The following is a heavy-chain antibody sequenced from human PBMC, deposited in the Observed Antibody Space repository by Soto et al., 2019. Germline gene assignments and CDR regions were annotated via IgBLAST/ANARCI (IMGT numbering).Heavy chain of an antibody. Sequence: ASVKVSCKASGYTFTSYYMHWVRQAPGQGLEWMGIINPSGGSTSYAQKFQGRVTMTRDTSTSTVYMELSSLRSEETAVYYCERAQHYYYYGMDVWGQGTTVTVSS. V-gene: IGHV1-46*01. CDR3: ERAQHYYYYGMDV. CDR2: INPSGGST. CDR1: GYTFTSYY. J-gene: IGHJ6*02.